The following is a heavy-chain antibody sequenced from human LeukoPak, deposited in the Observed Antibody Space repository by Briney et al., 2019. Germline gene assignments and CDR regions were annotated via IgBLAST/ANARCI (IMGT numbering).Heavy chain of an antibody. Sequence: GGSLRLSCTASGFTFSSYAMNWVRQAPGRGLEWVSSISSSSKYIYYADSVKGRFTISRDDAKNSLSLQMNSLRAEDTAVYYCARDLDIVVVPASWFYPWGQGTLVTVSS. CDR2: ISSSSKYI. CDR3: ARDLDIVVVPASWFYP. J-gene: IGHJ5*02. V-gene: IGHV3-21*01. D-gene: IGHD2-2*03. CDR1: GFTFSSYA.